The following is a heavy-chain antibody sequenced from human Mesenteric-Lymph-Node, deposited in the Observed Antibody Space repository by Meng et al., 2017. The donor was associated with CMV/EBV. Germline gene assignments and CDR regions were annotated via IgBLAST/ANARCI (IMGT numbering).Heavy chain of an antibody. J-gene: IGHJ5*02. Sequence: GESLKISCAASGFTVSSNYMSWVRQAPGKGLEWVSVIYSGGSTYYADSVKGRFTISRDNSKNTLYLQMNSLRAEDTAVYYCARGRIAAAGNWFDPWGQGTLVTVSS. CDR3: ARGRIAAAGNWFDP. D-gene: IGHD6-13*01. CDR1: GFTVSSNY. CDR2: IYSGGST. V-gene: IGHV3-66*02.